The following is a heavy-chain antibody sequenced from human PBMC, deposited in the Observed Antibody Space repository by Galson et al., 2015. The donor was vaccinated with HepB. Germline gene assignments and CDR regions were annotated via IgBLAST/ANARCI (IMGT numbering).Heavy chain of an antibody. Sequence: SVKVSCKASGSTFTSYGISWVRQAPGQGLEWMGWISAYNGNTNYAQKLQGRVTMTTDTSTSTAYMELRSLRSDDTAVYYCARERVVVVPAASYYGMDVWGQGTTVTVSS. D-gene: IGHD2-2*01. CDR3: ARERVVVVPAASYYGMDV. V-gene: IGHV1-18*04. J-gene: IGHJ6*02. CDR2: ISAYNGNT. CDR1: GSTFTSYG.